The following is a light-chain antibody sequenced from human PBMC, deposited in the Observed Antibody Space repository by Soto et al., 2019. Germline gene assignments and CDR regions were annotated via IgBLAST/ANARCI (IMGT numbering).Light chain of an antibody. V-gene: IGKV3-20*01. CDR1: QSVSSNY. CDR3: QQYGSLQYT. CDR2: GAS. Sequence: ETVLTQSPGTLSLSPGERGTLSCRASQSVSSNYLSWYQHKPGQAPRLLVYGASSRAIGIPDRFSGSGSGTDFTLTISRLEPEDFAVYYCQQYGSLQYTFGQGTKVDIK. J-gene: IGKJ2*01.